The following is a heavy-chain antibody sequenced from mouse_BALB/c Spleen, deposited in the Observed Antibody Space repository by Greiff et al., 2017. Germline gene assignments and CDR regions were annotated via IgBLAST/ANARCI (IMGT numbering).Heavy chain of an antibody. D-gene: IGHD2-3*01. CDR2: IDPANGNT. Sequence: VQLQQSGAELVKPGASVKLSCTASGFNIKDTYMHWVKQRPEQGLEWIGRIDPANGNTKYDPKFQGKATITADTSSNTAYLQLSSLTSEDTAVYYCARYETYDGYALAYWGQGTLVTVSA. CDR3: ARYETYDGYALAY. V-gene: IGHV14-3*02. J-gene: IGHJ3*01. CDR1: GFNIKDTY.